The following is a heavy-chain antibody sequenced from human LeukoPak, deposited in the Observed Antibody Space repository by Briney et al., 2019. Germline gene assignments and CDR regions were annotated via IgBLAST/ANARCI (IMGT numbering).Heavy chain of an antibody. CDR1: GYSITGGFY. V-gene: IGHV4-34*01. D-gene: IGHD4-11*01. CDR3: ARGPTNFDY. J-gene: IGHJ4*02. Sequence: SETLSLTCTVSGYSITGGFYWGWIRQPPGKGLEWIGEINHSGSTNYNPSLKSRVTISVDTSKNQFSLKLSSVTAADTAVYYCARGPTNFDYWGQGTLVTVSS. CDR2: INHSGST.